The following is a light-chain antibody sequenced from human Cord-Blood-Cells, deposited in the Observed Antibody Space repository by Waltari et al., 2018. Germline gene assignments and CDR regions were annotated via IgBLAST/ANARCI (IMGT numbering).Light chain of an antibody. V-gene: IGKV3-11*01. Sequence: EIVLTQSPATLSLSPGERATLSCRASQSVSSYLAWYQQKPGQAPRLLIYDASNRATGSPAKFSGSGSETDFTHTISGIEPEDFAVYYCQQRSKRPPGTFGQGTRLEI. CDR2: DAS. CDR1: QSVSSY. J-gene: IGKJ5*01. CDR3: QQRSKRPPGT.